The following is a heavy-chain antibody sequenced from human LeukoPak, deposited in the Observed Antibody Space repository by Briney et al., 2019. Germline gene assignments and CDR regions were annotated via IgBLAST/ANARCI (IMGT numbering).Heavy chain of an antibody. CDR1: GYSFTSYW. D-gene: IGHD1-26*01. V-gene: IGHV5-51*01. CDR3: AKQRYSYEKVDN. CDR2: IYLSDSDI. J-gene: IGHJ4*02. Sequence: GESLKISCKGSGYSFTSYWIGWVRQMPGKGLEWMGVIYLSDSDIRYSPSFEGQVTMSADKSISTAYLQWSSLKASDTAMYYCAKQRYSYEKVDNWGQGTLVTVSS.